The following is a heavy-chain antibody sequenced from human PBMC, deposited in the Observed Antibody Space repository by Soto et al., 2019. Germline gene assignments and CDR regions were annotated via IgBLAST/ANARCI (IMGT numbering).Heavy chain of an antibody. Sequence: GGSLRLSCTASGFTFSTYAMTWVRQAPEKGLEWVSVINSNGSSTYYADSVKGRFTISRDNAENTLYLQMNSLTAEDTAVYYCARVAVGYYYMDVWGKGTTVTVSS. J-gene: IGHJ6*03. D-gene: IGHD3-3*01. CDR2: INSNGSST. CDR3: ARVAVGYYYMDV. CDR1: GFTFSTYA. V-gene: IGHV3-23*05.